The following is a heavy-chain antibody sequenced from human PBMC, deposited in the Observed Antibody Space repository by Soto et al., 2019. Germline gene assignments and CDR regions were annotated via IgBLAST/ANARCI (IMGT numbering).Heavy chain of an antibody. V-gene: IGHV4-59*01. Sequence: SSNYWTLIRQPPGKGLEWIGYVYNSGSTNYNPSLKSRVTISEDTSKSQFSLKVNSMTAADTAVYYCARYRREAVAGYTLDNWGQGILVTVSS. CDR1: SSNY. J-gene: IGHJ4*02. CDR2: VYNSGST. D-gene: IGHD6-13*01. CDR3: ARYRREAVAGYTLDN.